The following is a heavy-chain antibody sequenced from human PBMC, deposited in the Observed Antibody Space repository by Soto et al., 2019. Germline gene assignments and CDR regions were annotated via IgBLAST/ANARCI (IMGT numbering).Heavy chain of an antibody. D-gene: IGHD3-3*01. Sequence: QMQLVQSGPEVKKPGTSVKLSCKASGLTFSSSAVQWVRQSRGQRLEWIGWIVAGSGDTKYAQRFHERVTFSRDMSTDTAYMELSSLRYDDTGVYYCAARSDFRFYYSDMDVWGQGTTVTVSS. J-gene: IGHJ6*02. CDR1: GLTFSSSA. CDR2: IVAGSGDT. V-gene: IGHV1-58*01. CDR3: AARSDFRFYYSDMDV.